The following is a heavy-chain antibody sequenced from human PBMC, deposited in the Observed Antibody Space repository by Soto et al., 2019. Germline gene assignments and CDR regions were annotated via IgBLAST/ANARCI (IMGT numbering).Heavy chain of an antibody. V-gene: IGHV3-53*01. D-gene: IGHD3-3*01. CDR2: IYSGGST. CDR1: GFTVSSNY. J-gene: IGHJ6*02. CDR3: AKDGGFLTYNMDV. Sequence: GGSLRLSCAASGFTVSSNYMSWVRQAPGKGLEWVSVIYSGGSTYYADSVKGRFTISRDNSKNTLYLQMNSLRAEDTAVYYCAKDGGFLTYNMDVWGQGTTVTVSS.